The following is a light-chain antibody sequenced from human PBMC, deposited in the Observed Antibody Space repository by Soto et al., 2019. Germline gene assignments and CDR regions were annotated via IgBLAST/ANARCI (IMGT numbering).Light chain of an antibody. CDR3: CSYAGSSTFVV. CDR1: SSDVGSYNL. CDR2: EGS. J-gene: IGLJ2*01. Sequence: QAASVSGSPGQSITISCTGTSSDVGSYNLVSWYQQHPGKAPKLMIYEGSKRPSGVSNRFSGSKSGNTASLTISGLQAEDEADYYCCSYAGSSTFVVFGGGTSSPS. V-gene: IGLV2-23*01.